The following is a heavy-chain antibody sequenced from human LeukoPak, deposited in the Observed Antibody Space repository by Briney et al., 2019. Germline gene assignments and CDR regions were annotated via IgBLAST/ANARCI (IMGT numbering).Heavy chain of an antibody. CDR2: IYYSGST. CDR3: ARGYYDFWSGSAFDY. V-gene: IGHV4-59*08. J-gene: IGHJ4*02. CDR1: GGSISSYY. D-gene: IGHD3-3*01. Sequence: PSETLSLTCTVSGGSISSYYWSWLRQPPGKGLEWIGYIYYSGSTNYNPSLKSRVTISVDTSKNQFSLKLSSVTAADTAVYYCARGYYDFWSGSAFDYWGQGTLVTVSS.